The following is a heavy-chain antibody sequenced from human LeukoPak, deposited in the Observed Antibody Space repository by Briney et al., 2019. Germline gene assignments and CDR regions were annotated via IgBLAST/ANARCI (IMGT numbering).Heavy chain of an antibody. CDR2: IYTSGST. Sequence: PSQTLSLTCTVSGGSISSGSYYWSWIRQPAGKGLEWIGRIYTSGSTNYNPSLKSRVTISVDTSKNQFSLKLSSVTAADTAVYYCARGKANWFDPWGQGTLVTVSS. CDR1: GGSISSGSYY. CDR3: ARGKANWFDP. V-gene: IGHV4-61*02. J-gene: IGHJ5*02.